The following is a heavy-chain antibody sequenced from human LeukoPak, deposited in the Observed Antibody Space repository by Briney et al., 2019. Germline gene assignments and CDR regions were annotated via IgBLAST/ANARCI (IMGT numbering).Heavy chain of an antibody. D-gene: IGHD2-2*02. V-gene: IGHV3-11*04. Sequence: GGSLRLSCAASAFTFSEYYMTWLRQAPGKGLEWVSYIGTSGRPIYYAHSVKGRFTISRDDAKNSLYLQMTSLRADDTAVYYCARQYCSTTTFYTDYWGQGSLVTVSS. J-gene: IGHJ4*02. CDR1: AFTFSEYY. CDR3: ARQYCSTTTFYTDY. CDR2: IGTSGRPI.